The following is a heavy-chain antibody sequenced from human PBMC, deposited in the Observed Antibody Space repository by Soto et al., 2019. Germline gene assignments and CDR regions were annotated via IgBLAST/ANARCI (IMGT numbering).Heavy chain of an antibody. CDR2: IYSGGST. D-gene: IGHD2-15*01. V-gene: IGHV3-66*01. CDR1: GFTVSSNY. J-gene: IGHJ4*02. CDR3: AKDSLVAATFDY. Sequence: GGSLRLSCAASGFTVSSNYMSWVRQAPGKGLEWVSVIYSGGSTYYADSVKGRFTISRDNSKNTLYLQMNSLRAEDTAVYYCAKDSLVAATFDYWGQGTLVTVSS.